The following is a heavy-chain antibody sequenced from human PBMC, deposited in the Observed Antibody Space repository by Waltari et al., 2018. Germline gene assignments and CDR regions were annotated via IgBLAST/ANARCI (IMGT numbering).Heavy chain of an antibody. CDR2: FNPDNGDG. V-gene: IGHV1-18*01. D-gene: IGHD2-15*01. CDR1: GYSFDSYG. J-gene: IGHJ4*02. CDR3: ARRSPYSGFDY. Sequence: QVQLVQSGVEVKKPGASVKVSCKASGYSFDSYGISWVRQGPGQGLEWMGWFNPDNGDGNYAQQFQDRGTMTTDSSTTTAHMELRSLGSDDTAVYYCARRSPYSGFDYWGQGTLVTVSS.